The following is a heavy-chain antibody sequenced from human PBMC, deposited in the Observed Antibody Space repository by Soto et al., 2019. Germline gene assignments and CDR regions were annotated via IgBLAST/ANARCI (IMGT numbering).Heavy chain of an antibody. CDR2: ISGSGGST. CDR3: AKADDSSGYSFLMDV. Sequence: GGSLRLSCAASGFTFSSYAMSWVRQAPGKGLEWVSAISGSGGSTYYADSVKGRFTISRDNSKNTLYLQMNSLRAEDTAVYYCAKADDSSGYSFLMDVWGQGTTVTVSS. J-gene: IGHJ6*02. V-gene: IGHV3-23*01. CDR1: GFTFSSYA. D-gene: IGHD3-22*01.